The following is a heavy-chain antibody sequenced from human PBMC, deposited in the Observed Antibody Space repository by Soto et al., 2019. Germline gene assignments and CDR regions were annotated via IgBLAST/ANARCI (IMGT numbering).Heavy chain of an antibody. V-gene: IGHV1-46*01. CDR1: GYTFTSYY. J-gene: IGHJ6*02. Sequence: ASVKVSCKASGYTFTSYYMHWVRQAPGQGLEWMGIINPSGGSTSYAQKFQGRVTMTRDTSTSTVYMELSSLRSEDTAVYYCAREWDIVLVPAASQYYYYGMDVWGQGTTVTVSS. CDR3: AREWDIVLVPAASQYYYYGMDV. D-gene: IGHD2-2*01. CDR2: INPSGGST.